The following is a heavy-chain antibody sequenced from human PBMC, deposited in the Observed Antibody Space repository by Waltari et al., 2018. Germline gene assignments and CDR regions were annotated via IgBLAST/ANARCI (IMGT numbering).Heavy chain of an antibody. CDR2: ISGSGGST. D-gene: IGHD6-13*01. Sequence: EVQLLESGGGLVQHGGSLRLSCAASGFTFSSYAMSWVRQAPGKGLGCVSAISGSGGSTYYADSVKGRFTISRDNSKNTLYLQMNSLRAEDTAVYYCAKYGYSSSWYGVAKDYWGQGTLVTVSS. V-gene: IGHV3-23*01. J-gene: IGHJ4*02. CDR1: GFTFSSYA. CDR3: AKYGYSSSWYGVAKDY.